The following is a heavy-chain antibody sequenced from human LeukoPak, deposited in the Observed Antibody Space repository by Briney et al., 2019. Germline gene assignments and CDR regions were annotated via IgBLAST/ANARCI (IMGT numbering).Heavy chain of an antibody. CDR2: KWYDGSNK. D-gene: IGHD3-22*01. J-gene: IGHJ4*02. CDR3: ARGLYDSSGYYYFPHY. CDR1: GFTFSSYG. Sequence: GGSLRLSCAASGFTFSSYGMHWVRQAPGKGLEWVAVKWYDGSNKYYADSVKGRFTISRDNSKNTLFLQMNSLRAEDTAVYYCARGLYDSSGYYYFPHYWGQGTLVTVSS. V-gene: IGHV3-33*01.